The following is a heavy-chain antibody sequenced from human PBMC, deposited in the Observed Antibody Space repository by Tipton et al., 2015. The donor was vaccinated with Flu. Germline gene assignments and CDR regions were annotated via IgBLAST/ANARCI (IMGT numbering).Heavy chain of an antibody. D-gene: IGHD3-10*01. CDR2: IIPLIGAT. Sequence: QVQLVQSGAEVKKPGSSVKVSCKASGVTLNNYAIPWVRQAPGQGLEWVGEIIPLIGATKYAQKFQGRVTITADKSTSTAYMELTRLRSEDTAVYYCARRNGSGIYGYYYGMDVWGQGTTVTVSS. V-gene: IGHV1-69*06. J-gene: IGHJ6*02. CDR3: ARRNGSGIYGYYYGMDV. CDR1: GVTLNNYA.